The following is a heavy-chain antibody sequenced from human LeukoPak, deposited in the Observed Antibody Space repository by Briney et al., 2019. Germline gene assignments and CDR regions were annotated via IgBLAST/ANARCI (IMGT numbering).Heavy chain of an antibody. CDR1: GFTFSSYA. Sequence: GRSLRLSCAASGFTFSSYAMSWVRQAPGKGLEWVSAISGSGGSTYYADSVKGRFTISRDNSKNTLYLQMNSLRAEDTAVYYCAKDPSYYYDSSGYFFGWFDPWGQGTLVTVSS. J-gene: IGHJ5*02. V-gene: IGHV3-23*01. CDR3: AKDPSYYYDSSGYFFGWFDP. D-gene: IGHD3-22*01. CDR2: ISGSGGST.